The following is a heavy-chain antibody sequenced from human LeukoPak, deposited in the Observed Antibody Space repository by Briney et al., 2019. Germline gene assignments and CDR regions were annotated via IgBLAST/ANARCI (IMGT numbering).Heavy chain of an antibody. V-gene: IGHV5-51*01. CDR1: GSPFTSYW. CDR2: IYPGDFDT. Sequence: GEPLKISCKGSGSPFTSYWIGWVRQLPGKGLEWMGIIYPGDFDTRYSPSFQGQVTISADKSISTAYLQWSSLKASDTAMYYCARRGYSYGLGYYYYGMDVWGKGTTVTVSS. D-gene: IGHD5-18*01. CDR3: ARRGYSYGLGYYYYGMDV. J-gene: IGHJ6*04.